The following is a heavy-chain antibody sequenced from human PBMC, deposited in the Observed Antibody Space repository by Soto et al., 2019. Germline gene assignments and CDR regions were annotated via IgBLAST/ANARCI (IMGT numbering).Heavy chain of an antibody. CDR3: ERDAPSCSGGSCYKALDY. CDR2: ISSSSSYI. V-gene: IGHV3-21*01. J-gene: IGHJ4*02. CDR1: GFTFSSYS. D-gene: IGHD2-15*01. Sequence: EVQLVESGGGLVKPGGSLRLSCAASGFTFSSYSMNWVRQAPGKGLEWVSSISSSSSYIDYADSVKGRFTISRDNAKNSLYLQMNSLRAEDTAVYYCERDAPSCSGGSCYKALDYWGQGTLVTVSS.